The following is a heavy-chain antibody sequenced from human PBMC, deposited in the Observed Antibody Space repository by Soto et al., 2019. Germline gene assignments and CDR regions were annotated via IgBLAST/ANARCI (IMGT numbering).Heavy chain of an antibody. V-gene: IGHV3-13*01. D-gene: IGHD4-17*01. Sequence: GGSLRLSCAASGFTFSSYDMHWVRQATGKGLEWVSAIGTAGDTYYPGSVKGRFTISRENAKNSLYLQMNSLRAGDTAVYYCARGDYNNYGGHGNWFDPWGQGTLVTVSS. J-gene: IGHJ5*02. CDR1: GFTFSSYD. CDR2: IGTAGDT. CDR3: ARGDYNNYGGHGNWFDP.